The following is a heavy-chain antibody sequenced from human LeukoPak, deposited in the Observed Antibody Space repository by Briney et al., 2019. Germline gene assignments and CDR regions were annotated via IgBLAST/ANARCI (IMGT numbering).Heavy chain of an antibody. D-gene: IGHD3-22*01. CDR1: GFTVSSNY. V-gene: IGHV3-66*01. CDR3: AREEEYYDCSGYYAW. CDR2: IYSGGST. Sequence: GGSLRLSCAASGFTVSSNYMSWVRQAPGKGLEWVSVIYSGGSTYYADSVKGRFTISRDNSKNTLYLQMNSLRAEDTAVYYCAREEEYYDCSGYYAWWGQGTLVTVSS. J-gene: IGHJ4*02.